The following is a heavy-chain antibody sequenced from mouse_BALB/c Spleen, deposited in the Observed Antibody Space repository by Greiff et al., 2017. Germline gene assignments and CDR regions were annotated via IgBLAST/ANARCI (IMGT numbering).Heavy chain of an antibody. CDR1: GFTFSSYG. CDR3: ARQEYDYDEFAY. D-gene: IGHD2-4*01. CDR2: ISSGGSYT. J-gene: IGHJ3*01. V-gene: IGHV5-6*01. Sequence: EVQLVESGGDLVKPGGSLKLSCAASGFTFSSYGMSWVRQTPDKRLEWVATISSGGSYTYYPDSVKGRFTISRDKAKNTLYLQMSSLKSEDTAMYYCARQEYDYDEFAYWGQGTLVTVSA.